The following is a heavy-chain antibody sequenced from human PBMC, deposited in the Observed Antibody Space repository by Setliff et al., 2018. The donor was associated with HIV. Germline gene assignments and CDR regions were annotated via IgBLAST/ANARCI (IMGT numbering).Heavy chain of an antibody. V-gene: IGHV4-4*07. CDR2: IYTSGST. Sequence: LSLTCTVSGGSISSYYWSWIRQPAGKGLEWIGRIYTSGSTNYDPSLKSQVTMSVDTSKNQFSLKLSSVTAADTAVYYCARDRLTYYYMDVWGKGTTVTVSS. CDR3: ARDRLTYYYMDV. D-gene: IGHD3-22*01. J-gene: IGHJ6*03. CDR1: GGSISSYY.